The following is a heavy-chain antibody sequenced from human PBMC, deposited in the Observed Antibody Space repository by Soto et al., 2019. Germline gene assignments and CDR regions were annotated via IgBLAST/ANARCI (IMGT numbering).Heavy chain of an antibody. D-gene: IGHD4-17*01. J-gene: IGHJ4*02. CDR2: IYYSGTI. Sequence: QVQLQESGPGLVKPSETLSLTCTVSGGSISGYYWNWIRQPPGKGLEWIGDIYYSGTINYNPSLKGRVTLSVDTSENQFSLKLSSVTAADTAVYYCARVFVGRRHGDQLPFDYWGQGTLVTVSS. CDR1: GGSISGYY. CDR3: ARVFVGRRHGDQLPFDY. V-gene: IGHV4-59*01.